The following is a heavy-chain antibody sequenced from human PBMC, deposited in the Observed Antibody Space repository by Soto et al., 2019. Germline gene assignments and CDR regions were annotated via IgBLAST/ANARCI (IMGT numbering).Heavy chain of an antibody. J-gene: IGHJ5*02. Sequence: PSETLTLTCAVSGYSISSGYYWGWIRQPPGKGLEWIGSIYHSGSTYYNPSLKSRVTISVDTSKNQFSLKLSSVTAADTAVYYWARFMITFGGVIGSWGQGTLVTVSS. V-gene: IGHV4-38-2*01. CDR2: IYHSGST. CDR3: ARFMITFGGVIGS. CDR1: GYSISSGYY. D-gene: IGHD3-16*01.